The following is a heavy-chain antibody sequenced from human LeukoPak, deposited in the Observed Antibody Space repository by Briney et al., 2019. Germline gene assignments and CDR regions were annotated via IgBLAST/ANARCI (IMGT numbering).Heavy chain of an antibody. CDR3: ARDHSGTQDY. D-gene: IGHD1-1*01. Sequence: GGSLRLSCAASGFTFSNYGMHWVRQAPGQGLEWVAVIWDDGSNEYYADSVKGRFTTFRDNRRNKLYLKMNSLRAEDTAVYSCARDHSGTQDYWGQGTLVTVSS. V-gene: IGHV3-33*01. CDR1: GFTFSNYG. J-gene: IGHJ4*02. CDR2: IWDDGSNE.